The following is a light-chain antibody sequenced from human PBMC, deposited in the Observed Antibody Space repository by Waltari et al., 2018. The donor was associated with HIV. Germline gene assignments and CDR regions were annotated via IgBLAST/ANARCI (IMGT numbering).Light chain of an antibody. J-gene: IGKJ2*02. CDR3: QYYNTYSRT. Sequence: DIQLTQSTSTLSASVGDRVPITCRASQSISSWLACYQMKPGKAPKLLIYKASSLESGVSSRFSGSGSGTEFTLTISSLQPDDFATYYCQYYNTYSRTFGQGTKVEL. CDR1: QSISSW. CDR2: KAS. V-gene: IGKV1-5*03.